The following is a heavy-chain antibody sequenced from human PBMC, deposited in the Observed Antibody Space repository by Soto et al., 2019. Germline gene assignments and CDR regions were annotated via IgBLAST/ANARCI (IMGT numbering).Heavy chain of an antibody. D-gene: IGHD3-22*01. V-gene: IGHV1-69*13. CDR3: ASRRYDSSGYYYTYYYYYAMDV. Sequence: ASVKVSCKASGCTFSSYAISCVRQAPGQGLEWVGGIIPIFGTANYAQKFPVRVTIXAEEPTSTAYMEMSSLRSEDXDLYYCASRRYDSSGYYYTYYYYYAMDVWGQGTTLTVYS. CDR1: GCTFSSYA. CDR2: IIPIFGTA. J-gene: IGHJ6*02.